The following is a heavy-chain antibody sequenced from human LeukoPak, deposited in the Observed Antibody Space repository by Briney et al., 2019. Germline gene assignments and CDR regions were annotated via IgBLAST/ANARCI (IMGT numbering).Heavy chain of an antibody. V-gene: IGHV3-30*02. D-gene: IGHD6-13*01. CDR1: GFTFSSYG. CDR3: AKDPLSFRGPIAAAGYYFDY. Sequence: PGGSLRLSCAASGFTFSSYGMHWVRQAPGKGLEWVAVIWYDGSNKYYADSVKGRFTISRDNSKNTLYLQMNSLRAEDTAVYYCAKDPLSFRGPIAAAGYYFDYWGQGTLVTVSS. J-gene: IGHJ4*02. CDR2: IWYDGSNK.